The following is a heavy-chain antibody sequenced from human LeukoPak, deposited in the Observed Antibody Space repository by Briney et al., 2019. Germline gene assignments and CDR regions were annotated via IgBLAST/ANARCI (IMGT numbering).Heavy chain of an antibody. CDR2: TNPNSGGT. J-gene: IGHJ4*02. CDR3: ARDHY. CDR1: GYTFTAYY. V-gene: IGHV1-2*02. Sequence: ASVKVSCKASGYTFTAYYMQWVRQAPGQGLEGMVWTNPNSGGTDYAQKFPGRVTMTRDTSINTAYLVLSNLRSDDTAVYYCARDHYWGQGTPVTVSS.